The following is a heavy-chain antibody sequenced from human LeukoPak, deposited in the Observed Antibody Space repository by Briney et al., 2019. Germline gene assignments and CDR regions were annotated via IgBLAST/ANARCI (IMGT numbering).Heavy chain of an antibody. CDR1: GFTFSSYS. D-gene: IGHD2-2*01. CDR2: ISSSSSYI. V-gene: IGHV3-21*01. CDR3: ARDRLIHCSSTSCYDRDWFDP. Sequence: GGSLRLSCAASGFTFSSYSMNRVRQAPGTGLEWVSSISSSSSYIYYADSVKGRFTISRDNAKNSLYLQMNSLRAEDTAVYYCARDRLIHCSSTSCYDRDWFDPWGQGTLVTVSS. J-gene: IGHJ5*02.